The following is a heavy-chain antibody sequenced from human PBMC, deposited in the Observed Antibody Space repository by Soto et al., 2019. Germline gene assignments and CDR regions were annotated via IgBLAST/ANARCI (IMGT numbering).Heavy chain of an antibody. CDR1: GGSISQYY. Sequence: QVQLQESGPGLVKPSETLSLSCGVSGGSISQYYWSWIRQPAGKGLEWIGRIYSGGSTNYNPSLESRGTMAVDTSKNQFSLKLSSVTAAETAVYYWAGGPGGFGDFSLDYWGQGTLVTVSS. D-gene: IGHD3-10*01. J-gene: IGHJ4*02. V-gene: IGHV4-4*07. CDR3: AGGPGGFGDFSLDY. CDR2: IYSGGST.